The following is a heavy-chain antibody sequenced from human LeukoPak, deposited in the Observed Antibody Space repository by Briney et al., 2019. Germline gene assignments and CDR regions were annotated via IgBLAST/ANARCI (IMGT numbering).Heavy chain of an antibody. CDR2: ISYDGSNK. CDR1: RFTFSSYA. V-gene: IGHV3-30*04. J-gene: IGHJ4*02. D-gene: IGHD6-6*01. Sequence: GRSLRLSCAASRFTFSSYAMHWVRQAPGKGLEWVAVISYDGSNKYYADSVKGRFTISRDNSKNTLYLQMNSLRAEDTAVYYCARDRSEYSSSPGHYWGQGTLVTVSS. CDR3: ARDRSEYSSSPGHY.